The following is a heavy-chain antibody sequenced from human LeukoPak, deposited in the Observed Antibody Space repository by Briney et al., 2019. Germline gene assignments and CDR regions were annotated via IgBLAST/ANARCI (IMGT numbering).Heavy chain of an antibody. CDR2: ISEGSVQT. CDR1: GFTFNTYS. J-gene: IGHJ3*02. V-gene: IGHV3-23*01. D-gene: IGHD3-3*01. Sequence: PGGSLRLSCTASGFTFNTYSMTWVRQAPGKGLEWVAAISEGSVQTYYAGSVKGRFTISRDNSKNTLYLQMISLRAEDTAVYYCASYDFWSGYALSDAFDIWGQGTMVTVSS. CDR3: ASYDFWSGYALSDAFDI.